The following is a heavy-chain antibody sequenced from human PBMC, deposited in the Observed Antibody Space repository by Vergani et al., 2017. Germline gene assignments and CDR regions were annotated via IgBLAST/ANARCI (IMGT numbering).Heavy chain of an antibody. D-gene: IGHD2-2*01. V-gene: IGHV1-69*11. CDR2: ITPSLGTA. CDR1: GGTFSSYA. CDR3: ARLPDPLMRYCSSTSCYDIDY. J-gene: IGHJ4*02. Sequence: QVQLVQSGAEVKKPGSSVKVSCKASGGTFSSYAISWVRQAPGQGLEWMGRITPSLGTANYAQKFQGRVKITEDESTSTAYLELSSLRSEDTAVYYCARLPDPLMRYCSSTSCYDIDYWGQGTLVTVSS.